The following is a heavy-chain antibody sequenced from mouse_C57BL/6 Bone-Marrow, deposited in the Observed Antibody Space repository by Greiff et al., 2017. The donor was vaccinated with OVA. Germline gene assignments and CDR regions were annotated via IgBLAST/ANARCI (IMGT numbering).Heavy chain of an antibody. CDR3: ARIENNYGSCEFAY. CDR1: GFSLSTFGMG. V-gene: IGHV8-8*01. J-gene: IGHJ3*01. Sequence: QVQLKESGPGILQPSQTLSLTCSFSGFSLSTFGMGVGWIRQPSGKGLEWLAHIWWDDDTYYNPALNSRLPISKDTSKNQVFLKIANVDTADTATYYCARIENNYGSCEFAYWGQGTLVTVSA. D-gene: IGHD1-1*01. CDR2: IWWDDDT.